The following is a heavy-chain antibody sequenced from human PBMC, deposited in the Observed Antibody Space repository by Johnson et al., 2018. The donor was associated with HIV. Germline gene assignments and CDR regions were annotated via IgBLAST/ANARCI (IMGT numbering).Heavy chain of an antibody. CDR3: AKDLRVFDWFNAYDAFDI. J-gene: IGHJ3*02. Sequence: VQLVESGGGLVQPGGSLRLACAASGFTFSSYAMSWVRQAPGKGLEWVSAISGSGGSTYYADSVKGRFTISRDNSKNTLYLQMNSLRADDTELYYCAKDLRVFDWFNAYDAFDIWGQGTMVTVSS. CDR2: ISGSGGST. V-gene: IGHV3-23*04. D-gene: IGHD3-9*01. CDR1: GFTFSSYA.